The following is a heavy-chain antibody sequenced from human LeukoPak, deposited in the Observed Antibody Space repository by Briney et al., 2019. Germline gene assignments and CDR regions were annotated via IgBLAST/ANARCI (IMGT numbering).Heavy chain of an antibody. J-gene: IGHJ4*02. CDR1: GYTFTGYY. Sequence: ASVKVSCKASGYTFTGYYMHWVRQAPGQGLEWVGWINPNSGGTNYAQKLQGRVTMTRDTSISTAYMELSRLRTDDTAVYYCATTAKHSSGWYSVGYWGQGTLVTVSS. V-gene: IGHV1-2*02. CDR3: ATTAKHSSGWYSVGY. D-gene: IGHD6-19*01. CDR2: INPNSGGT.